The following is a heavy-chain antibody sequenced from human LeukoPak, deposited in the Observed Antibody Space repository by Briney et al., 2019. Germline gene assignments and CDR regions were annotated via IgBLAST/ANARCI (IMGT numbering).Heavy chain of an antibody. D-gene: IGHD5-24*01. CDR3: ARDRYGDGFAHFDY. Sequence: ASVKVSCKASGYTFTYYAMHWVRQAPGQGLQWMGWITPGGGTNYPQKFPGRVAITWDTSITTAYMDLSRLTSDDTAVYYCARDRYGDGFAHFDYWGQGALVTVSS. V-gene: IGHV1-2*02. CDR1: GYTFTYYA. J-gene: IGHJ4*02. CDR2: ITPGGGT.